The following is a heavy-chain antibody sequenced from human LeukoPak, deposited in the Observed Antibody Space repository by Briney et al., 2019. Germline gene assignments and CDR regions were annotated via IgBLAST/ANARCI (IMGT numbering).Heavy chain of an antibody. J-gene: IGHJ4*02. Sequence: PGGSLRLSCAGSGFPFSNAWMSWVRQAPGKGLEWVGRMESKSDGGSTEYAAPGKGRFTISRDDSKNTLYLQINSLKCEDTAVYYCTTLDGDYAPDYWGQGTLVTVSS. CDR3: TTLDGDYAPDY. CDR1: GFPFSNAW. D-gene: IGHD4-17*01. V-gene: IGHV3-15*04. CDR2: MESKSDGGST.